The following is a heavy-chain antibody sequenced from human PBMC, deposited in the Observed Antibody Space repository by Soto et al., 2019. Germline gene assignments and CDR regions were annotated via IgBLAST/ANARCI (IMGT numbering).Heavy chain of an antibody. CDR3: ARLTPL. J-gene: IGHJ4*02. CDR1: GFTFSYYW. Sequence: EVQLVESGGGLVQPGGSLRLSCAASGFTFSYYWMSWVRQAPGKGLEWVATIKQDGSDKFYVDSVRGRFTISRDNAKNSLYLQMNSLRAEDTAVYYCARLTPLWGQGTLVTVSS. V-gene: IGHV3-7*01. CDR2: IKQDGSDK.